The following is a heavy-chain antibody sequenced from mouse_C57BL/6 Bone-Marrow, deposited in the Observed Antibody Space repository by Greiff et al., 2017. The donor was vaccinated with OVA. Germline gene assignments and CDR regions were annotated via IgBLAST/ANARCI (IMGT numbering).Heavy chain of an antibody. V-gene: IGHV1-59*01. J-gene: IGHJ2*01. Sequence: VQLQQPGAELVRPGTSVKLSCKASGYTFTSYWMHWVKQRPGQGLEWIGVIDPSDSYTNYNQKFKGKATLTVDTSSSTAYMQLSSLTSEDSAVYYCARWNYDYDVDYWGQGTTLTVSS. CDR1: GYTFTSYW. D-gene: IGHD2-4*01. CDR2: IDPSDSYT. CDR3: ARWNYDYDVDY.